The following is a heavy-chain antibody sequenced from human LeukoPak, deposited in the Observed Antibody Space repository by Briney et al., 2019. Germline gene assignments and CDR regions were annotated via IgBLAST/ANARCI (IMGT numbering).Heavy chain of an antibody. CDR1: GFTFSHHG. CDR2: ISYDGSNK. D-gene: IGHD5-18*01. J-gene: IGHJ4*02. CDR3: AKEMDTAMWAAFDY. Sequence: PGGSLRLSCAASGFTFSHHGMHWVRQAPGKGLEWVAVISYDGSNKYYADSVKGRFTISRDNSKNTLYLQMNSLRAEDTAVYYCAKEMDTAMWAAFDYWGQGTLVTVSS. V-gene: IGHV3-30*18.